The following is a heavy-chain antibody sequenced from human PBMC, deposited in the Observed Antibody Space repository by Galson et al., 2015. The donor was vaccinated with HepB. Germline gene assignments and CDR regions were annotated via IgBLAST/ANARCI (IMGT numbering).Heavy chain of an antibody. V-gene: IGHV3-30*18. CDR1: GFTFSSYG. D-gene: IGHD5-18*01. Sequence: SLRLSCAASGFTFSSYGMHWVRQAPGKGLEWVAVISYDGSNKYYADSMKGRFTISRDNSKNTLYLQMNSLRAEDTAMYYCAKDAPPGRGYITRALYYFDYWGQGTLVTVSS. CDR3: AKDAPPGRGYITRALYYFDY. CDR2: ISYDGSNK. J-gene: IGHJ4*02.